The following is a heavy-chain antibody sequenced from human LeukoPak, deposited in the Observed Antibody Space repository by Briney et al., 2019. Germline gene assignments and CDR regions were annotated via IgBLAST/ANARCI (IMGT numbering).Heavy chain of an antibody. V-gene: IGHV3-23*01. D-gene: IGHD3-10*01. J-gene: IGHJ4*02. CDR3: AKDIGEYYGSGSYYGEFDY. CDR1: GFTFSSYW. CDR2: ISGSGGST. Sequence: GGSLRLSCAASGFTFSSYWMSWVRQAPGKGLEWVSAISGSGGSTYYADSVKGRFTISRDNSKNSLYLQMNSLRTEDTALYYCAKDIGEYYGSGSYYGEFDYWGQGTLVTVSS.